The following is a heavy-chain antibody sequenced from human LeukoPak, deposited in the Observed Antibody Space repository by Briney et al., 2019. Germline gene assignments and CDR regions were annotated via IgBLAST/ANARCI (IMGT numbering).Heavy chain of an antibody. V-gene: IGHV1-2*04. J-gene: IGHJ4*02. CDR3: ARDEIKGLRFLGY. Sequence: ASVKVSCKASGYTFTGYYMHWVRQAPGQGLEWMGWINPNSGGTNYAQKFQGWVTMTRDTSISTAYMELSRLRSDDTAVYYCARDEIKGLRFLGYWGQGTLVTVSS. D-gene: IGHD3-3*01. CDR2: INPNSGGT. CDR1: GYTFTGYY.